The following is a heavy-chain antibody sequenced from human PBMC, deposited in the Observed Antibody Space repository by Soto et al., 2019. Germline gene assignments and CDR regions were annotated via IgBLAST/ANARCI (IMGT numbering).Heavy chain of an antibody. CDR2: ILYDENNK. D-gene: IGHD5-12*01. J-gene: IGHJ4*02. CDR3: ARVGVVATWDLFDF. CDR1: GFSFTSYA. V-gene: IGHV3-33*01. Sequence: QVQLVESGGGVVQPGGSLRLSCTASGFSFTSYAMHWVRQAPGKGLEWVALILYDENNKYYADSVRGRFTISRDNSKHTLYLQMNGLRAEDTAVYYCARVGVVATWDLFDFWGQGTLVTVSS.